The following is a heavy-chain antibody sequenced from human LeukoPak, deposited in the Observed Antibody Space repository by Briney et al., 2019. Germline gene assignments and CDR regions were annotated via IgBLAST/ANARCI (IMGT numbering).Heavy chain of an antibody. J-gene: IGHJ3*02. CDR1: GYSFTRYW. CDR3: ARQLLWFGEGHDAFDI. D-gene: IGHD3-10*01. V-gene: IGHV5-51*01. CDR2: IYPGDSDI. Sequence: GESLKISCKGSGYSFTRYWIGWVRQMPGKGLEWMGIIYPGDSDIRYSPSFQGQVTISADKSISTAYLQWSSLKASDTAMYYCARQLLWFGEGHDAFDIWGQGTMVTVSS.